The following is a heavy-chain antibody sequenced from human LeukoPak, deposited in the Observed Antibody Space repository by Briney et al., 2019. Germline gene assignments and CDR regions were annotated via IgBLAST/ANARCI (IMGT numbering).Heavy chain of an antibody. J-gene: IGHJ4*02. Sequence: GGSLRLSCAASGCTFSSYSMNWVRQAPGKGLGLVSSISISSSYIYYADSVKGRFTISRDKAKNSLYLQMNRLRAEDTAVYYCARDRGYYDSSGYSPLFDYWGQGTLVTVSS. CDR3: ARDRGYYDSSGYSPLFDY. CDR2: ISISSSYI. V-gene: IGHV3-21*01. CDR1: GCTFSSYS. D-gene: IGHD3-22*01.